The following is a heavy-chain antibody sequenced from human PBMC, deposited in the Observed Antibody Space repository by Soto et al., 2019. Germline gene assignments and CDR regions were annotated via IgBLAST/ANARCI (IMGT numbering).Heavy chain of an antibody. D-gene: IGHD1-26*01. CDR3: ARGSDWGGRWWELLTPAFDI. Sequence: GGSLRLSCAASGFTFSSYAMHWVRQAPGKGLEWVAVISYDGSNKYYADSVKGRFTISRDNSKNTLYLQMNSLGAEDTAVYYCARGSDWGGRWWELLTPAFDIWGQGTMVTVSS. CDR2: ISYDGSNK. CDR1: GFTFSSYA. J-gene: IGHJ3*02. V-gene: IGHV3-30-3*01.